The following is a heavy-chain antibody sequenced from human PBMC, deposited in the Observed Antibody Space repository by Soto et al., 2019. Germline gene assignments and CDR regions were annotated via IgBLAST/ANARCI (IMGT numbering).Heavy chain of an antibody. CDR3: ARHSTGLDV. J-gene: IGHJ6*04. CDR2: IHYSGST. V-gene: IGHV4-59*08. D-gene: IGHD3-9*01. Sequence: QVQLQESGPGLVKPSQTLSLTCTVSGGSISSYYWRWIRQPPGKGLEWIGYIHYSGSTHYNHSLTSRVTISLDPSKNQFSLKLTAVTAADSAVYYCARHSTGLDVWGKGPTVTVSS. CDR1: GGSISSYY.